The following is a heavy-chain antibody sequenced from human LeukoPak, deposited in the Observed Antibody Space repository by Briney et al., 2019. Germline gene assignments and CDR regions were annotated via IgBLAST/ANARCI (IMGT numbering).Heavy chain of an antibody. CDR3: AREGVDWNHSVYYFDY. Sequence: ASVTLSCKAAAYTFTGNCMDWVRLAPGQGLEWMGWINPNSGGTNYAQKFQGRVTMTRDTSISTAYMELSKLRSDDTAVYYCAREGVDWNHSVYYFDYWGQGTLVTVSS. CDR1: AYTFTGNC. J-gene: IGHJ4*02. V-gene: IGHV1-2*02. D-gene: IGHD1-1*01. CDR2: INPNSGGT.